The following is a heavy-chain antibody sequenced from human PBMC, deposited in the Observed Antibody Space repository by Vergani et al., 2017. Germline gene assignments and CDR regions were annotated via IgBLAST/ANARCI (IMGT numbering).Heavy chain of an antibody. J-gene: IGHJ4*02. CDR1: GFTFSSYG. Sequence: QVQLVESGGGVVQPGGSLRLSCAASGFTFSSYGMHWVRQAPGKGLEWVAFIRYDGSNKYYADSVKGRITISRDNSKNTLYLQMNSLRAEDTAVYYCAKDLDDILTGPFDYWGQGTLVTVSS. D-gene: IGHD3-9*01. CDR3: AKDLDDILTGPFDY. CDR2: IRYDGSNK. V-gene: IGHV3-30*02.